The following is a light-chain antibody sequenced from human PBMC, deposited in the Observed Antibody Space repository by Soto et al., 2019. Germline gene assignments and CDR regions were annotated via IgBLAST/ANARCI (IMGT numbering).Light chain of an antibody. Sequence: DIQMTQSPSSLSASVGDRVTITCRASQSSSYLNWYQQKPGKAPKLLIYAASSLQSGVPSRFSGSGSGTDFTLTISSLQPEDFATYYCQQSYSTPWAFGQGTKVEIK. CDR1: QSSSY. CDR3: QQSYSTPWA. CDR2: AAS. J-gene: IGKJ1*01. V-gene: IGKV1-39*01.